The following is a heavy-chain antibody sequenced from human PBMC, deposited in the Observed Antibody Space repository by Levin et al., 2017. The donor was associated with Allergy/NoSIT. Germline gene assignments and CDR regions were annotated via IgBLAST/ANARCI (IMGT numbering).Heavy chain of an antibody. CDR3: ARGGGSSPTYYYYGMDG. CDR1: GFTFDDYG. Sequence: GGSLRLSCAASGFTFDDYGMSWVRQAPGKGLEWVSGINWNGGSTGYADSVKGRFTISRDNAKNSLYLQMNSLRAEDTALYHCARGGGSSPTYYYYGMDGWGQGTTVTVSS. V-gene: IGHV3-20*01. J-gene: IGHJ6*02. D-gene: IGHD1-26*01. CDR2: INWNGGST.